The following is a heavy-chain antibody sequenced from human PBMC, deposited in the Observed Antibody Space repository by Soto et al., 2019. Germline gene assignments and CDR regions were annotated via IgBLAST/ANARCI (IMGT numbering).Heavy chain of an antibody. CDR3: AKEDSSGYYDWFDP. D-gene: IGHD3-22*01. J-gene: IGHJ5*02. V-gene: IGHV4-30-2*01. CDR1: GDSISSGGYS. Sequence: SETLSLTCAVSGDSISSGGYSWSWIRQPPGKGLEWIGYIYHSGSTYYNPSLKSRVTISVDRSKNQFSLKLSSVTAADTAVYFCAKEDSSGYYDWFDPWGQGTLVTVSS. CDR2: IYHSGST.